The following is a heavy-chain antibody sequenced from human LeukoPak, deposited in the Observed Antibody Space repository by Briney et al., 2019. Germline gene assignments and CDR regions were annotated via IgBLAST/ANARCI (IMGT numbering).Heavy chain of an antibody. D-gene: IGHD4-23*01. CDR3: ARALGYGGTGDYFDY. V-gene: IGHV3-48*03. CDR1: GFTFSSYE. Sequence: PGGSLRLSCAASGFTFSSYEMNWVRQAPGKGLEWVSHISSSGSTIYYADSVKGRFTISRDNAKNSLYLQMNSLRAEDTAVYYCARALGYGGTGDYFDYWGQGTLVTVSS. J-gene: IGHJ4*02. CDR2: ISSSGSTI.